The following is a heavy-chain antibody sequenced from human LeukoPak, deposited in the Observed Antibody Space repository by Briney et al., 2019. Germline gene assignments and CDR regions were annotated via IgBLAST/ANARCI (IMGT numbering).Heavy chain of an antibody. Sequence: GGSLRLSCAASGFSISSNWMHWVRQAPGKGLVWVSRINSDGSSTSYADSVKGRFGISRDNAKNTLYLQMNSLRAEDTAVYYCVRAAAGFDPWGQGTLVTVSS. CDR3: VRAAAGFDP. CDR2: INSDGSST. CDR1: GFSISSNW. J-gene: IGHJ5*02. D-gene: IGHD6-13*01. V-gene: IGHV3-74*01.